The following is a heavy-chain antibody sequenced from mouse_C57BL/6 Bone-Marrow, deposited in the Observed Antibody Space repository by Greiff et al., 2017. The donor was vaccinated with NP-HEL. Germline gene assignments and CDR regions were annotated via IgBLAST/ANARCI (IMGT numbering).Heavy chain of an antibody. Sequence: QVQLKESGAELARPGASVKLSCKASGYTFTSYGISWVKQRTGQGLEWIGEIYPRSGNTYYNEKFKGKATLTADKSSSTAYMELRSLTSEDSAVYFCARALYYSNYAWFAYWGQGTLVSVSA. CDR3: ARALYYSNYAWFAY. CDR1: GYTFTSYG. V-gene: IGHV1-81*01. D-gene: IGHD2-5*01. J-gene: IGHJ3*01. CDR2: IYPRSGNT.